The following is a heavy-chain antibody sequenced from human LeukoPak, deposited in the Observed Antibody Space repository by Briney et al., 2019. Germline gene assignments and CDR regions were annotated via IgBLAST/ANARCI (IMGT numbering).Heavy chain of an antibody. Sequence: PSETLSLTCTVSGGSISSGGYYWSWIRQHPGKGLEWIGYIYYSGSTYYNPSLKSRVTISVDTSKNQFSLKLSSVTAADTAVYYCARELIAVAGTARGMGYYYMDVWGKGTTVTVSS. J-gene: IGHJ6*03. CDR1: GGSISSGGYY. CDR2: IYYSGST. V-gene: IGHV4-31*03. D-gene: IGHD6-19*01. CDR3: ARELIAVAGTARGMGYYYMDV.